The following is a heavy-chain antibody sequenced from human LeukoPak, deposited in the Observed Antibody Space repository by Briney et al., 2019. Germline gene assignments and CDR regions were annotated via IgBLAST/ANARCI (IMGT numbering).Heavy chain of an antibody. CDR3: ASRNLDGYNLRADY. V-gene: IGHV4-34*01. CDR1: GGSFSGYY. Sequence: PSETLSLTCAVYGGSFSGYYWSWIRQPPGKGLERIGEINHSGSTNYNPSLKSRVTISVDTSKNQFSLKLSSVTAADTAVYYCASRNLDGYNLRADYWGQGTLVTVSS. J-gene: IGHJ4*02. CDR2: INHSGST. D-gene: IGHD5-24*01.